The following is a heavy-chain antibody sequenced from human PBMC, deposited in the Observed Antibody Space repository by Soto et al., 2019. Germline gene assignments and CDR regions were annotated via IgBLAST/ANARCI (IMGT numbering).Heavy chain of an antibody. CDR2: INAGNGNT. D-gene: IGHD5-12*01. CDR1: GYTFTSYA. J-gene: IGHJ6*02. V-gene: IGHV1-3*01. CDR3: ASCSGYERIYYYYGMDV. Sequence: ASVKVSCKASGYTFTSYAMHWVRQAPGQRLEWMGWINAGNGNTKYSQKFQGRVTITRDTSASTAYMELSSLRSEDTAVYYCASCSGYERIYYYYGMDVWGQGTTVTVS.